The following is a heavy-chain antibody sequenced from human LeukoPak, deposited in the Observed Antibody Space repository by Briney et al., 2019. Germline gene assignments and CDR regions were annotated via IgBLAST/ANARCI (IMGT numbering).Heavy chain of an antibody. V-gene: IGHV1-18*04. Sequence: GASVKVSCKASGYTFTGYYMHWVRQAPGQGLEWMGWISAYNGNTNYAQKLQGRVTMTTDTSTSTAYMELRSLRSDDTAVYYCARALELFSGVTDAFDIWGQGTMVTVSS. D-gene: IGHD1-7*01. CDR3: ARALELFSGVTDAFDI. CDR1: GYTFTGYY. J-gene: IGHJ3*02. CDR2: ISAYNGNT.